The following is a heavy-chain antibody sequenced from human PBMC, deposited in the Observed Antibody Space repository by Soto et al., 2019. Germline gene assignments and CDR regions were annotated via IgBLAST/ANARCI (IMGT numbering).Heavy chain of an antibody. D-gene: IGHD3-10*01. J-gene: IGHJ4*02. CDR1: GGTFSSYA. V-gene: IGHV1-69*13. Sequence: GASVKVSCKASGGTFSSYAISWVRQAPGQGLEWMGGIIPIFGTANYAQKFQGRVTITADESTSTAYMELSSLRSEDTAVYYCARDPLGSYYYGSGLDYWGQGTLVTVSS. CDR3: ARDPLGSYYYGSGLDY. CDR2: IIPIFGTA.